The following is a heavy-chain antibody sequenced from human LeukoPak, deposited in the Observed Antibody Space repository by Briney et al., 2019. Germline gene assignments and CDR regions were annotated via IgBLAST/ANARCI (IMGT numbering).Heavy chain of an antibody. V-gene: IGHV3-66*01. CDR1: GITVSRNY. CDR2: IYSGDTT. Sequence: GGSLRLSCAASGITVSRNYMNWVRQAPGKGLEWASVIYSGDTTHYADSVKGRFSISRGNSKNTLYLQMNNLRVEDTAVYYCARDLAYGDYIYDYWGQGTLVTVSS. CDR3: ARDLAYGDYIYDY. J-gene: IGHJ4*02. D-gene: IGHD4-17*01.